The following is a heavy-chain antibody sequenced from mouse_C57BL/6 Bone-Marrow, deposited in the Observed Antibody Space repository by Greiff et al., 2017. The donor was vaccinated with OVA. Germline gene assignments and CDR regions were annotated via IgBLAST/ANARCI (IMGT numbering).Heavy chain of an antibody. J-gene: IGHJ3*01. D-gene: IGHD2-1*01. Sequence: VQLQQSGGGLVQPKGSLKLSCAASGFSFNTYAMNWVRQAPGKGLEWVARIRSKSNNYATYYADSVKDRFTISRDDSESMLYLQMNNLKTEDTAMYYCVRQGKGFAYWGQGTLVTVSA. V-gene: IGHV10-1*01. CDR3: VRQGKGFAY. CDR2: IRSKSNNYAT. CDR1: GFSFNTYA.